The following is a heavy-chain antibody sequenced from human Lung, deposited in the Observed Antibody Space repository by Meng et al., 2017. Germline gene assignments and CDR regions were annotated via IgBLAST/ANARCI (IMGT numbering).Heavy chain of an antibody. J-gene: IGHJ4*02. D-gene: IGHD6-13*01. CDR1: GGSISSSSYC. CDR3: ARVKYSSSWYLDF. CDR2: IYDGGNT. Sequence: LRLQESGPGLVKPSETLSLTCTVSGGSISSSSYCWRWIRQPPGKGLEWIGSIYDGGNTYYNPSLQSRVSISVDTSKNQFSLKPRSVTAADTAVYYCARVKYSSSWYLDFWGQGALFTVSS. V-gene: IGHV4-39*07.